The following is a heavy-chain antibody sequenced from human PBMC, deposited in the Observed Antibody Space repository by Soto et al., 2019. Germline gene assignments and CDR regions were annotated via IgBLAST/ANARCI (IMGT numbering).Heavy chain of an antibody. Sequence: GGSLRLSCAASGFTFSSYAMHWVRQAPGKGLEWVAVISYNGSNKYYADSVKGRFTISRDNSKNTRYLQMNSLRAEDTAVYYCARDVEGGGAFDYWGQGTLVTVSS. V-gene: IGHV3-30-3*01. D-gene: IGHD1-26*01. CDR3: ARDVEGGGAFDY. CDR1: GFTFSSYA. J-gene: IGHJ4*02. CDR2: ISYNGSNK.